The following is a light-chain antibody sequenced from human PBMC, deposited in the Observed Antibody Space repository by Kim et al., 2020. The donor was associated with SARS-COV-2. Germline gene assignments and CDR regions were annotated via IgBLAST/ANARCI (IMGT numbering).Light chain of an antibody. CDR1: ETVSNK. Sequence: SPGERVTVSCRDSETVSNKVAWYQQKPGQAPSLLIYDASSRAAGIPARFRGSGSGTEFTLTITSLQSEDSAVYYCQQFKDWPPLTFGGGTKVDIK. CDR3: QQFKDWPPLT. V-gene: IGKV3D-15*01. J-gene: IGKJ4*01. CDR2: DAS.